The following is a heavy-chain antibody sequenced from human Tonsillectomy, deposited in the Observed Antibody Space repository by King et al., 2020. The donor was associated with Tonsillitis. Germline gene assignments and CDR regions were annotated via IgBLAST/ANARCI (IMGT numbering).Heavy chain of an antibody. V-gene: IGHV4-38-2*02. CDR3: AREYSGSYVDH. CDR1: GYSMTTGYY. CDR2: IYHNGGP. Sequence: VQLQESGPGLVKPSETLSLTCDVSGYSMTTGYYWGWIRQPPGKGLEWIASIYHNGGPLYNPSLKSRVTMSADASKNRFSLKLSSVTAADTAVYYCAREYSGSYVDHWGQGTLVTVSS. J-gene: IGHJ4*02. D-gene: IGHD1-26*01.